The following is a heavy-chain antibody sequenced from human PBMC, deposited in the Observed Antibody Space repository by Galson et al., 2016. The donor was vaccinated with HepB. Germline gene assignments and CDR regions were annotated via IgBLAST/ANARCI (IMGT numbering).Heavy chain of an antibody. V-gene: IGHV3-23*01. CDR1: KFTFSSYA. J-gene: IGHJ6*02. CDR3: AKGLSRITTSGMDV. Sequence: SLRLSCAASKFTFSSYAMTWVRQAPGKGLEWVSAISGTGGSTYYADPVKGRFTISRDNSNYTLYLQMSSLRAEDTAVYYCAKGLSRITTSGMDVWGQGTTVTVSS. CDR2: ISGTGGST. D-gene: IGHD1-1*01.